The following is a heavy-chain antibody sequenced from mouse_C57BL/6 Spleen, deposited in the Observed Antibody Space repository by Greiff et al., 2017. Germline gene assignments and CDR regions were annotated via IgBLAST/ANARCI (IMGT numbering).Heavy chain of an antibody. D-gene: IGHD2-1*01. J-gene: IGHJ3*01. Sequence: QVQLQQPGAELVRPGTSVKLSCKASGYTFTSYWMHWVKQRPGQGLEWIGVIDPSDSYTNYNQKFKGKATLTVDTSSSTAYMQLSSLTSEDSAVYYCARIYYGNPAWFAYWGQGTLVTVSA. V-gene: IGHV1-59*01. CDR1: GYTFTSYW. CDR2: IDPSDSYT. CDR3: ARIYYGNPAWFAY.